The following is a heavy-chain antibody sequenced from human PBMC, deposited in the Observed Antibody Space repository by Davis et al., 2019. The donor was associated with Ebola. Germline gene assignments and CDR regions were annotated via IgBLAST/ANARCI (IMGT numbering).Heavy chain of an antibody. Sequence: GGSLRLSCAASGFTFSSYWMSWVRQAPGKGLEWVSVIYSGGSTYYADSVKGRFTISRDNSKNTLYLQMNSLRAEDTAVYYCARGGEDIVVVISSTLDYWGQGTLVTVSS. J-gene: IGHJ4*02. CDR1: GFTFSSYW. V-gene: IGHV3-66*01. CDR3: ARGGEDIVVVISSTLDY. D-gene: IGHD2-15*01. CDR2: IYSGGST.